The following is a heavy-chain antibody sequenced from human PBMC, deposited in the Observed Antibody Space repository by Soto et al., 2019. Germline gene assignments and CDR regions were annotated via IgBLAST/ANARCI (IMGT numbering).Heavy chain of an antibody. Sequence: SETLSLTCTVSGGSISSYYWSWIRQPPGKGLEWIGYIYYSGSTNYNPSLKSRVTISVDTSKNQFSLKLSSVTAADTAVYYCARGDFDWLLRDYYYYGMDGWGQGTLVTVSS. CDR3: ARGDFDWLLRDYYYYGMDG. CDR2: IYYSGST. D-gene: IGHD3-9*01. CDR1: GGSISSYY. V-gene: IGHV4-59*01. J-gene: IGHJ6*02.